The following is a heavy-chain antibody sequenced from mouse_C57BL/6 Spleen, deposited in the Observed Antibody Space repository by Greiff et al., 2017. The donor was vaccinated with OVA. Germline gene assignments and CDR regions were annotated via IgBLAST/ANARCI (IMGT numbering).Heavy chain of an antibody. J-gene: IGHJ4*01. V-gene: IGHV1-55*01. CDR2: IYPGSGST. D-gene: IGHD2-5*01. Sequence: QVHVKQPGAELVKPGASVKMSCKASGYTFTSYWITWVKQRPGQGLEWIGDIYPGSGSTNYNEKFKSKATLTVDTSSSTAYMQLSSLTSEDSAVYYCARGDYSNYEDAMDYWGQGTSVTVSS. CDR1: GYTFTSYW. CDR3: ARGDYSNYEDAMDY.